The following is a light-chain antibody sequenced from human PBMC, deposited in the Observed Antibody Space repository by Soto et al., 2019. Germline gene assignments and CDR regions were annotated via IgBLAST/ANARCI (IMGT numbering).Light chain of an antibody. J-gene: IGKJ5*01. CDR2: VAC. Sequence: EIGMTKAQWTLSVAPGERATLSCRASQSVASNLSWYQQKLGQAPRLIIYVACTMATGIPARFSGSGSAPDFTFNISSMQSEDFAVYYCQQYKHGPLITLGPGTRLQIK. CDR3: QQYKHGPLIT. CDR1: QSVASN. V-gene: IGKV3-15*01.